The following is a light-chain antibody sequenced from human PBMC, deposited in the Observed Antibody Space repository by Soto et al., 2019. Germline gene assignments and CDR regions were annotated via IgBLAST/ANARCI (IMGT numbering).Light chain of an antibody. J-gene: IGLJ3*02. CDR3: GTWDSSLSAGV. CDR1: SSNIGNNY. Sequence: QSVLTQPPSVSAAAGQKVTISCSGSSSNIGNNYVSWYQQFPGAAPKLLIFDNNRRPSGIPDRFSGSKSDTSATLGITGLQTGDEADYYCGTWDSSLSAGVFGGGTKLTVL. V-gene: IGLV1-51*01. CDR2: DNN.